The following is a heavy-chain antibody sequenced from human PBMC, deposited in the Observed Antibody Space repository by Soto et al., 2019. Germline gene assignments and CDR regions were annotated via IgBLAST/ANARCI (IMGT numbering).Heavy chain of an antibody. CDR1: GGSISSGGCY. CDR2: IYYSGSA. Sequence: SETLSLTCTVSGGSISSGGCYWSWILQHPGKGLEWIGYIYYSGSAYYNPSLKSRFTISVDTSKNQFSLKLSSVTAADTAVYYCESGITGTAQEYGFDPWGQGTLVTVSS. CDR3: ESGITGTAQEYGFDP. D-gene: IGHD1-20*01. J-gene: IGHJ5*02. V-gene: IGHV4-31*03.